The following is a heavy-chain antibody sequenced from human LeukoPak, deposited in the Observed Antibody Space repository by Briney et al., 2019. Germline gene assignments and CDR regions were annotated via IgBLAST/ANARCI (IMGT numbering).Heavy chain of an antibody. CDR1: GDSVSSKNGA. CDR3: ARDFGTTGWHTFDY. CDR2: TYYRSKRYN. J-gene: IGHJ4*02. Sequence: SQTLSLTCVVSGDSVSSKNGAWNWIRQSPSRGLEWLGRTYYRSKRYNDYAESMEGRMTISQDTSKNQYSLHLNSVTPGDTAVYYCARDFGTTGWHTFDYWGQGTLVTVSS. V-gene: IGHV6-1*01. D-gene: IGHD6-19*01.